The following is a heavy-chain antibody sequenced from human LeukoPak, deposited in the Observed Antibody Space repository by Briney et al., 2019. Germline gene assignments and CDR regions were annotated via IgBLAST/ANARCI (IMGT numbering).Heavy chain of an antibody. V-gene: IGHV3-30*04. Sequence: GGSLRLSCAASGFTFSSYAMHWVRQAPGKGLEWVAVISYDGSNKYYADSVKGRFTISRDNSKNTLYLQMNSLRAEDTAVYYCAREYEDMVRGVLDYWGQGTLVTVSS. CDR3: AREYEDMVRGVLDY. CDR1: GFTFSSYA. J-gene: IGHJ4*02. D-gene: IGHD3-10*01. CDR2: ISYDGSNK.